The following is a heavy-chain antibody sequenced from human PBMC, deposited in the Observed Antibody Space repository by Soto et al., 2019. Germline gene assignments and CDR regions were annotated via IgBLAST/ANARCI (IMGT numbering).Heavy chain of an antibody. D-gene: IGHD6-13*01. Sequence: VQLVQSGSEVKRPGASVKVSCKASGYTFADYGISWVRQAPGQGLEWMGWISTYNGHTNYAQNVQGRVTLTTDTTTNTAYKELRSLRSDDTAVYYCAREWQQLGQGDYYYYAMDVWGQGTTVTVSS. J-gene: IGHJ6*02. CDR2: ISTYNGHT. V-gene: IGHV1-18*01. CDR1: GYTFADYG. CDR3: AREWQQLGQGDYYYYAMDV.